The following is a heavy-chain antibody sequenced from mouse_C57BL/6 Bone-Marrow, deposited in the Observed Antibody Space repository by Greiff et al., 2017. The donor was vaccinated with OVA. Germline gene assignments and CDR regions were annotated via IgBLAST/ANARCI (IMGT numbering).Heavy chain of an antibody. CDR3: ARHVLLWSTWFAY. Sequence: DVKLQESGGDLVKPGGSLKLSCAASGFTFSSYGMSWVRQTPDKRLAWVATISSGGSYTYYPASVKGRFTISRDNAKNTLYLQMSSLKSEDTAMYYCARHVLLWSTWFAYWGQGTLVTVSA. D-gene: IGHD2-1*01. CDR1: GFTFSSYG. V-gene: IGHV5-6*02. J-gene: IGHJ3*01. CDR2: ISSGGSYT.